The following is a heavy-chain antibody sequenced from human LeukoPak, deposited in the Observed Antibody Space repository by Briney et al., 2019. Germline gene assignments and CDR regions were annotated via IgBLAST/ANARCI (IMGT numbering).Heavy chain of an antibody. CDR1: GYTFTSYA. V-gene: IGHV1-3*01. CDR3: ARDSSPSASGYDPFDY. J-gene: IGHJ4*02. D-gene: IGHD5-12*01. CDR2: INAGNGNT. Sequence: ASVKVSCKASGYTFTSYAMHWVRQAPGQRLEWMGWINAGNGNTKYSQKFQGRVTITRDTSASTAYMELSSLRSEDTAVYYCARDSSPSASGYDPFDYWGQGTLVTVSS.